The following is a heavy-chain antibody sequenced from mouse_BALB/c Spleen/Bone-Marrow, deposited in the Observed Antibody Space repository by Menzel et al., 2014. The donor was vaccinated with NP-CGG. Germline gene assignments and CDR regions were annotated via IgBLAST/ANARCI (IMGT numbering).Heavy chain of an antibody. CDR3: ASYYYGSSLFAY. J-gene: IGHJ3*01. Sequence: LVESGAELVKPGASVKLSCTASGFNIKDTYMHWVKQRPEQGLEWIGRIDPANGNTKYDPKFQGKVTITADTSSNTAYLQLSSPTSEDTAVYYCASYYYGSSLFAYWGQGTLVTVSA. D-gene: IGHD1-1*01. CDR2: IDPANGNT. CDR1: GFNIKDTY. V-gene: IGHV14-3*02.